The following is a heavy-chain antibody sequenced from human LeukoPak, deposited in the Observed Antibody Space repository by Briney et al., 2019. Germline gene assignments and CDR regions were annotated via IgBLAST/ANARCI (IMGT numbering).Heavy chain of an antibody. CDR2: ISSSGSTI. Sequence: GGSLRLSCAASGFTVSSNYMSWVRQAPGKGLEWVSYISSSGSTIYYADSVKGRFTISRDNAKNSLYLQMNSLRAEDTAVYYCARASDSSGYYYGSAHYYFDYWGQGTLVTVSS. J-gene: IGHJ4*02. D-gene: IGHD3-22*01. V-gene: IGHV3-11*04. CDR3: ARASDSSGYYYGSAHYYFDY. CDR1: GFTVSSNY.